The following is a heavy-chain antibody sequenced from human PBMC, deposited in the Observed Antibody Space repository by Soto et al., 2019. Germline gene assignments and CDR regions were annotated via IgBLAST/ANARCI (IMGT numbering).Heavy chain of an antibody. CDR2: IYHSGST. J-gene: IGHJ5*02. D-gene: IGHD6-13*01. V-gene: IGHV4-4*02. CDR3: ARIARNASGSSSWYRVDP. CDR1: GGYISSSNW. Sequence: SETLSLTCAVSGGYISSSNWWSWVRQPPGKGLEWIGEIYHSGSTNYNPSLKSRVTVSVDKSKNQFSLKLSSVTAADTAVYYCARIARNASGSSSWYRVDPWDQGTLVTVSS.